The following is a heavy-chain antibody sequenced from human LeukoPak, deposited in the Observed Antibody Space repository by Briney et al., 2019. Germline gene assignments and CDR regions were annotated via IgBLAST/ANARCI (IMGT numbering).Heavy chain of an antibody. Sequence: SQTLSLTCTVSGGSISSGGYYWSWIRQHPGKCLEWIGYIYYSGSTYFNPSLKSRVTISVDTSKNQFSLKLSSVTAADTAVYYCARGYTAMATDWGQGTLVTVSS. CDR2: IYYSGST. V-gene: IGHV4-31*03. CDR3: ARGYTAMATD. J-gene: IGHJ4*02. D-gene: IGHD5-18*01. CDR1: GGSISSGGYY.